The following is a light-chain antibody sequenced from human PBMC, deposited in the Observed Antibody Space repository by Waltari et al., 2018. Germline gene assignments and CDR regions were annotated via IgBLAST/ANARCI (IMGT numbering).Light chain of an antibody. Sequence: HSALTQPASVSGSPGQWITISCTGSSSDVGGYESVSWYQQHPGRAPKLMISDVSDRPSRTSHRFSGSNSGNTASLTISGLQPEDEADYYCSSLTSTNTWVFGGGTKVTVL. CDR2: DVS. V-gene: IGLV2-14*03. CDR3: SSLTSTNTWV. J-gene: IGLJ3*02. CDR1: SSDVGGYES.